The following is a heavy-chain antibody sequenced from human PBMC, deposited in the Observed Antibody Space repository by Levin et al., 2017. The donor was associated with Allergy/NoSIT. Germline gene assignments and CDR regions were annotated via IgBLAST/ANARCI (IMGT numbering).Heavy chain of an antibody. V-gene: IGHV3-21*01. CDR1: GFTFSSYR. CDR2: ISSSSSYI. D-gene: IGHD1-14*01. CDR3: ARARAETGPFSY. J-gene: IGHJ4*02. Sequence: SCAASGFTFSSYRMNWVRQAPGKGLEWVSSISSSSSYIYYADSVKGRFTISRDNAKNSLYLQMNSLRAEDTAVYYCARARAETGPFSYWGQGTLVTVSS.